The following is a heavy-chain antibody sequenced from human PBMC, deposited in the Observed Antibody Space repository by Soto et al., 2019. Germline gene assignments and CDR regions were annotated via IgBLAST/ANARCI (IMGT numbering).Heavy chain of an antibody. CDR3: ASDYSGSFFDF. CDR2: IYYSGST. J-gene: IGHJ4*02. Sequence: SETLSLTCSVSGGSISSYYWSWIRQPPGKGLEWIGYIYYSGSTNYNPSLKSRVTMSVDTSKNQFSLKLSSVTAADTAVYYCASDYSGSFFDFWGQGTLVTVSS. CDR1: GGSISSYY. D-gene: IGHD2-15*01. V-gene: IGHV4-59*01.